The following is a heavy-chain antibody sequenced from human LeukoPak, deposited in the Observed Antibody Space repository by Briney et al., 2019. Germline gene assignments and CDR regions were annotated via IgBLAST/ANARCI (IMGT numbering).Heavy chain of an antibody. J-gene: IGHJ4*02. D-gene: IGHD3-10*01. Sequence: GGSLRLSCAASGFTFSSYGMHWVRQAPGKGLEWVSYISSSGSTIYYADSVKGRFTISRDNAKNSLYLQMNSLRAEDTAVYYCARGTGSYILQYTVPSDYWGQGTLVTVSS. CDR3: ARGTGSYILQYTVPSDY. CDR1: GFTFSSYG. CDR2: ISSSGSTI. V-gene: IGHV3-48*04.